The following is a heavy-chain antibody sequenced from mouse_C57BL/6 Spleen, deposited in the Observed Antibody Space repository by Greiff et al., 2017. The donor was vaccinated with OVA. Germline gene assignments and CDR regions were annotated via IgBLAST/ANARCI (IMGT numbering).Heavy chain of an antibody. J-gene: IGHJ2*01. CDR2: IYPGDGDT. V-gene: IGHV1-80*01. CDR3: ARGGFITTVVAPKDY. Sequence: QVQLQQSGAELVKPGASVKISCKASGYAFSSYWMNWVKQRPGKGLEWIGQIYPGDGDTNYNGKFKGKATLTADKSSSTAYMQLSSLTSEDSAVYFRARGGFITTVVAPKDYWGQGTTLTVSS. D-gene: IGHD1-1*01. CDR1: GYAFSSYW.